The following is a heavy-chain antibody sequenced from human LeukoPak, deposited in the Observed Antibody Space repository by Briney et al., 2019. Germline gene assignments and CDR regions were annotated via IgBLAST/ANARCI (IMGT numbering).Heavy chain of an antibody. CDR2: IIPIFGTA. Sequence: GASVKVSCKASGGTFGSYAISWVRQAPGQGLEWMGGIIPIFGTANYAQKFQGRVTITADESTSTAYMELSSLRSEDTAVYYCASFSSGWYFTYYYGMDVWGQGTTVTVSS. J-gene: IGHJ6*02. CDR3: ASFSSGWYFTYYYGMDV. CDR1: GGTFGSYA. V-gene: IGHV1-69*13. D-gene: IGHD6-19*01.